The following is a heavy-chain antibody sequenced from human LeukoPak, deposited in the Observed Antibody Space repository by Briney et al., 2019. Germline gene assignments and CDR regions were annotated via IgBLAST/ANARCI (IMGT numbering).Heavy chain of an antibody. J-gene: IGHJ4*02. D-gene: IGHD6-13*01. CDR1: GGSISSGGYY. V-gene: IGHV4-31*03. Sequence: TSETLSLTCTVSGGSISSGGYYWSWIRQHPGKGLEWIGYIYYSGSTYYNPSLKSRVTISVDTSKNQFSLKLSSVTAADTAVYYCASVWGSAAGTNDYWGQGTLVTVSS. CDR3: ASVWGSAAGTNDY. CDR2: IYYSGST.